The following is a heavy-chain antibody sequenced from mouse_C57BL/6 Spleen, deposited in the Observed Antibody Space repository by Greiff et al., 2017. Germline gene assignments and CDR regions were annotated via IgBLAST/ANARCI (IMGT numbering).Heavy chain of an antibody. D-gene: IGHD1-2*01. V-gene: IGHV5-16*01. CDR3: ARERQFLDYWYFDV. CDR2: INYDGSST. J-gene: IGHJ1*03. CDR1: GFTFSDYY. Sequence: EVKVVESEGGLVQPGSSMKLSCTASGFTFSDYYMAWVRQVPEKGLEWVANINYDGSSTYYLDSLKSRFIISRDNAKNILYLQMSSLKSEDTATYYCARERQFLDYWYFDVWGTGTTVTVSS.